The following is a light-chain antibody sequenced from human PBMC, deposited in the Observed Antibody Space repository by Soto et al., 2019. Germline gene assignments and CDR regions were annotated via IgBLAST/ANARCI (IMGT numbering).Light chain of an antibody. CDR2: GAS. CDR3: QQYGSSMYT. Sequence: EIVMTQSPATLSVSPGERATLSCRASQSVSSTLAWYQQKPGQAPRLLIYGASTRATGIPARFSGSGSGTEFTLTISSLQSEDFAMYYCQQYGSSMYTFGLGTKLEI. J-gene: IGKJ2*01. CDR1: QSVSST. V-gene: IGKV3-15*01.